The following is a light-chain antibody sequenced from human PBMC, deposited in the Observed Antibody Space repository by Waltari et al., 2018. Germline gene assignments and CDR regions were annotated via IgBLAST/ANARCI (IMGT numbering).Light chain of an antibody. CDR2: KAS. J-gene: IGKJ2*01. V-gene: IGKV1-5*03. CDR1: QSIRSW. CDR3: QQYNSYSYT. Sequence: DIQMTQSPSTLSASVGDRVPLTCRSSQSIRSWLAWYQQKPGKAPKLLIYKASSLESAVPSRFSGSGSGTEFTLTISSLQPDDFATYYCQQYNSYSYTFGQGTKLEIK.